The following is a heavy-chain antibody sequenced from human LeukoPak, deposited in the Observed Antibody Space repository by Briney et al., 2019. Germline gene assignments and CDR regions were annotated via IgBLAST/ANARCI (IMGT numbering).Heavy chain of an antibody. Sequence: AGGSLRLSCAASGFTVSSSYMSWVRQAPGKGLEWVSIIYSDGSTYYADSVKGRFTISRDNSKNTLSLQMNSLRAEDTAVYYCARGRSGFSYAFDIWGQGTMVTLSS. J-gene: IGHJ3*02. D-gene: IGHD3-22*01. CDR3: ARGRSGFSYAFDI. V-gene: IGHV3-53*01. CDR1: GFTVSSSY. CDR2: IYSDGST.